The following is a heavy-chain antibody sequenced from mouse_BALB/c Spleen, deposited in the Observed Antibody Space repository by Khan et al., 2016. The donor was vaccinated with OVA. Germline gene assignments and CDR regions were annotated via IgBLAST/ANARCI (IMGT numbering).Heavy chain of an antibody. CDR1: GYSITSDYA. CDR3: ASELGRYSAMDY. D-gene: IGHD4-1*01. J-gene: IGHJ4*01. Sequence: EVQLQESGPGLVKPSQSLSLTCTVAGYSITSDYAWNWIRQFPGNKLEWMGYISYSGSTGYNPSLKSRISITRDTSKNQFFLQLNSVTTEDTATYYCASELGRYSAMDYWGQGTSVTVSS. CDR2: ISYSGST. V-gene: IGHV3-2*02.